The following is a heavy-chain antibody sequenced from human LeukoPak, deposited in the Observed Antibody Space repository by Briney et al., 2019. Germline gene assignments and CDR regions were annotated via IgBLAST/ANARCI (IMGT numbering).Heavy chain of an antibody. CDR3: TTGIQVVSATKLFDF. J-gene: IGHJ4*02. CDR2: IKTKTDGGTT. CDR1: GFTFSNAW. D-gene: IGHD2-15*01. Sequence: GGSLRLPCAASGFTFSNAWMSWVRQAPGKGLEWVGRIKTKTDGGTTDYAAPVKGRFTISRDDSQDTLYLQMNSLKSEDTAVYYCTTGIQVVSATKLFDFWGQGTLVTVSS. V-gene: IGHV3-15*01.